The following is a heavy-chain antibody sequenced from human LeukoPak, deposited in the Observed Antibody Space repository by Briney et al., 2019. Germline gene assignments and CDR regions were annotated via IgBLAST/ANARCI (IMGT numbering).Heavy chain of an antibody. CDR3: TRVGYIDEGIDY. CDR2: IKQDGSKK. D-gene: IGHD5-24*01. J-gene: IGHJ4*02. V-gene: IGHV3-7*04. Sequence: SGGSLRLSCAASGFTFSSYSMNWVRQAPGKGLEWVANIKQDGSKKSYVDSVKGRFTISRDNAKNSLYLQMNSLRAEDTAIYYSTRVGYIDEGIDYWGQGTLVTVSS. CDR1: GFTFSSYS.